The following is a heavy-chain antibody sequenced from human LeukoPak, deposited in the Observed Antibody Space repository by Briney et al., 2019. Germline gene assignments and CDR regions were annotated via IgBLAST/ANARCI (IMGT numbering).Heavy chain of an antibody. D-gene: IGHD2-15*01. CDR2: ISYDGSNK. CDR1: GFTFSSYA. Sequence: PGGSLRLSCAASGFTFSSYAIHWVRQAPGKGLEWVAVISYDGSNKYYADSVKGRFTISRDNSKNTLYLQMNSLRAEDTAVYYCARDLSVVAASNYMDVWGKGTTVIVSS. CDR3: ARDLSVVAASNYMDV. J-gene: IGHJ6*03. V-gene: IGHV3-30*04.